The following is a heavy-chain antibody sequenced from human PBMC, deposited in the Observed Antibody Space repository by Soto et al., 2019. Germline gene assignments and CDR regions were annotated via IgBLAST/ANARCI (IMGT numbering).Heavy chain of an antibody. CDR3: AKRIVVVVAAKPDY. J-gene: IGHJ4*02. V-gene: IGHV3-23*01. CDR2: ISGSGGST. D-gene: IGHD2-15*01. Sequence: GGSLRLSCAASGFTFSSYAMSWVRQAPGKGLEWVSAISGSGGSTYYADSVKGRFTISRDNSKNTLYLQMNSLRAEDTAVYYCAKRIVVVVAAKPDYWGQGTLVTVSS. CDR1: GFTFSSYA.